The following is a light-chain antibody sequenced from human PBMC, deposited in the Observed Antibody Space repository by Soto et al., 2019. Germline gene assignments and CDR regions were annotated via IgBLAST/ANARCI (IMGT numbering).Light chain of an antibody. CDR2: NDG. J-gene: IGLJ2*01. CDR3: QVWGSNADPYVV. CDR1: NIGGKS. Sequence: SYELTQPPSVSVAPGETARITCGGNNIGGKSEHWYQWKPGQAPLLIIYNDGDRPSGIPERFSGSNSGNTATLTVSRVEAGDEAEYYCQVWGSNADPYVVFGGGTKLTVL. V-gene: IGLV3-21*04.